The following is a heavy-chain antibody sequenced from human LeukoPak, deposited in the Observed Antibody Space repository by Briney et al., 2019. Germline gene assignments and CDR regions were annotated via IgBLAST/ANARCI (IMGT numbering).Heavy chain of an antibody. J-gene: IGHJ5*02. Sequence: ASVKVSCKASGGTFSSYAISWVRQAPGQGLEWMGGIIPIFGTANYAQKFQGRVTITAGESTSTAYMELSSLRSEDTAVYYCARSSSSWFNWFDPWGQGTLVTVSS. CDR1: GGTFSSYA. CDR3: ARSSSSWFNWFDP. CDR2: IIPIFGTA. V-gene: IGHV1-69*13. D-gene: IGHD6-13*01.